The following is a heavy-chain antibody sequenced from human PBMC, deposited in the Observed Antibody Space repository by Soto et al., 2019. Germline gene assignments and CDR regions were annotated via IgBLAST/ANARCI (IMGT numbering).Heavy chain of an antibody. CDR1: GGSISPYY. CDR3: ARGGGLFEY. V-gene: IGHV4-59*01. Sequence: SETLSLTCTVSGGSISPYYWSWIRQAPGRGLEWVGYIQYSGSTNYNPSLKSRVTISVDTSKNQFSLKLTSVTAADTAMYYCARGGGLFEYWGQGTLVTVSS. D-gene: IGHD3-10*01. J-gene: IGHJ4*02. CDR2: IQYSGST.